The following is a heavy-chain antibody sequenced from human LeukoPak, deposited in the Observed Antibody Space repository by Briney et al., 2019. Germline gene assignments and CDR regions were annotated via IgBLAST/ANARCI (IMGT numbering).Heavy chain of an antibody. Sequence: QSGGSLRLSCAASGFTFSSYAMSWVRQAPGKGLEWVSAISGSGGSTYYADSVKGRFTISRDNSKNTLYLQMNSLRAEDTAVYYCAKDLADYGDYTAYYFDYWGQGTLVTVSS. CDR3: AKDLADYGDYTAYYFDY. D-gene: IGHD4-17*01. CDR1: GFTFSSYA. CDR2: ISGSGGST. V-gene: IGHV3-23*01. J-gene: IGHJ4*02.